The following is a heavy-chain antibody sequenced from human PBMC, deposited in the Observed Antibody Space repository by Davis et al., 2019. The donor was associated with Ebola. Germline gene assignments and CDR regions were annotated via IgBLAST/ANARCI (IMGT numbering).Heavy chain of an antibody. D-gene: IGHD3-3*01. J-gene: IGHJ6*02. CDR3: AKDLISVFGVDYGMDV. CDR2: ISGSGGST. CDR1: GFTFSSYA. Sequence: PGGSLRLSCAASGFTFSSYAMTWVRQAPGKGLEWVSTISGSGGSTYYTDSVKGRFIVSRDNSKNTLSLQMNSLRGEDTAVYYCAKDLISVFGVDYGMDVWGQGTTVTVSS. V-gene: IGHV3-23*01.